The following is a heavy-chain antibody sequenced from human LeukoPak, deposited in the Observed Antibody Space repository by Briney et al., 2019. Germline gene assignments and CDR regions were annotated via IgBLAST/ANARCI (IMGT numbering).Heavy chain of an antibody. D-gene: IGHD4-17*01. J-gene: IGHJ5*02. Sequence: GGSLRLSCAASGFTFSSYAMSWVRQAPGKGLEWVSAISGSGGSTYYADSVKGRFTISRDNSKNTLYLQMSSLRAEDTAVYYCANGGDGDYALSWFDPWGQGTLVTVSS. V-gene: IGHV3-23*01. CDR2: ISGSGGST. CDR1: GFTFSSYA. CDR3: ANGGDGDYALSWFDP.